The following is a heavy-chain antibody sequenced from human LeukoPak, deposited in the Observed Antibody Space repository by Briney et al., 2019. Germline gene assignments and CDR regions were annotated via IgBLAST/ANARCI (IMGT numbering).Heavy chain of an antibody. V-gene: IGHV4-39*07. CDR2: SSFSGST. J-gene: IGHJ4*02. CDR3: ARKKVGLPFDY. CDR1: GGSISSSRYY. D-gene: IGHD4-11*01. Sequence: SETLSLTCSVSGGSISSSRYYWGWIRQPPGKGLEWIGSSSFSGSTYYNPSLKSRVTISVDTSKNQFSLKLSSVTAADTAVYYCARKKVGLPFDYWGQGTLVTVSS.